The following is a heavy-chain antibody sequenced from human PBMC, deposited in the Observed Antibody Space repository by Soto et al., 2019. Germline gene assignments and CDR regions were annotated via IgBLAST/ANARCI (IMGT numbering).Heavy chain of an antibody. CDR3: ARGSVRDYKYPSSPGFRRY. J-gene: IGHJ4*02. CDR2: INPNIGGA. V-gene: IGHV1-2*02. Sequence: GASVKVSCKASGYTFTGYYMHWVRQAPGQGLEWMGGINPNIGGANYAQKFQGRVTITADESTSTAYMELSSLRSEDTAVYYCARGSVRDYKYPSSPGFRRYWGQGTLVIVSS. D-gene: IGHD4-4*01. CDR1: GYTFTGYY.